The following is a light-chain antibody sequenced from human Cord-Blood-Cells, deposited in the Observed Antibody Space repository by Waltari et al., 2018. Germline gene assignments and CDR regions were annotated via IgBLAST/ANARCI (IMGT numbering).Light chain of an antibody. CDR1: QSVSSY. Sequence: EIVLTHSPATLSLSPGERATLSCRASQSVSSYLAWYQQKPGQAPRLLIYDASNRATGIPARFSGSGSGTDFTLTISSLEPEDFAVYYCQQRSNWPFGGGTKVEIK. V-gene: IGKV3-11*01. J-gene: IGKJ4*01. CDR3: QQRSNWP. CDR2: DAS.